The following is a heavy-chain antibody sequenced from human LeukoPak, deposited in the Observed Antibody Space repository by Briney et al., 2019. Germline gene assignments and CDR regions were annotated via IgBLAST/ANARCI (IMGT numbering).Heavy chain of an antibody. CDR2: ISGSGGST. D-gene: IGHD5-18*01. CDR3: AKDRYSYAFEYSDS. Sequence: GGSLRLSCAASGFTLRSSAMSWVRQAPGKGLEWVSAISGSGGSTYYADSVKGRFTISRDNSKNTLYLQMNSLRAEDTAVYYCAKDRYSYAFEYSDSWGQGTLVTVSS. CDR1: GFTLRSSA. J-gene: IGHJ4*02. V-gene: IGHV3-23*01.